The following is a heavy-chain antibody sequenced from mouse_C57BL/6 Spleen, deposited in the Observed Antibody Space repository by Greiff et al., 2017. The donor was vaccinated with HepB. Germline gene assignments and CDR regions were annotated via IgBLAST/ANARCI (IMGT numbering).Heavy chain of an antibody. J-gene: IGHJ1*03. D-gene: IGHD1-1*01. CDR2: IWRGGST. CDR1: GFSLTSYG. Sequence: QVQLKESGPGLVQPSQSLSITCTVSGFSLTSYGVHWVRQSPGKGLEWLGVIWRGGSTDYNAAFMSRLSITKDNSKSQVFFKMNSLQADTAIYYCAKNYYGSSPHWYFDVWGTGTTVTVSS. V-gene: IGHV2-5*01. CDR3: AKNYYGSSPHWYFDV.